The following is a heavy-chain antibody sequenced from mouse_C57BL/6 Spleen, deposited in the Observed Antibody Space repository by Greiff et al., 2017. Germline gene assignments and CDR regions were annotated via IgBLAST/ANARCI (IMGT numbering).Heavy chain of an antibody. CDR3: ARLPPHITTVVARGGGY. CDR2: IDPSDSYT. Sequence: QVQLKQPGAELVMPGASVKLSCKASGYTFTSYWMHWVKQRPGQGLEWIGEIDPSDSYTNYNQKFKGKSTLTVDKSSSTAYMQLSSLTSEDSAVYYCARLPPHITTVVARGGGYWGQGTTLTVSS. V-gene: IGHV1-69*01. D-gene: IGHD1-1*01. J-gene: IGHJ2*01. CDR1: GYTFTSYW.